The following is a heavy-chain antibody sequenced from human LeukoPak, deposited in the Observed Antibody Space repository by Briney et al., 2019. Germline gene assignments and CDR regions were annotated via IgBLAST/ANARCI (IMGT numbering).Heavy chain of an antibody. CDR1: GYTFNTYA. D-gene: IGHD1-26*01. V-gene: IGHV7-4-1*02. Sequence: ASVKVSCKASGYTFNTYAMNWVRQAPGQGLEWMGWINTNTGNPTYAQGFAGRFVFSLDTSVSTTYLQISSLKAEDTAVYYCTRFGAFSGGLPFGHWGQGTLVTVSS. CDR3: TRFGAFSGGLPFGH. CDR2: INTNTGNP. J-gene: IGHJ4*02.